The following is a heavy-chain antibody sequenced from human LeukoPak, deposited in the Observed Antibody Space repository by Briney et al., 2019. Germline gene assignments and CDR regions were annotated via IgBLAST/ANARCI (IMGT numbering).Heavy chain of an antibody. CDR2: ISSSSSTI. D-gene: IGHD2-2*01. J-gene: IGHJ5*02. V-gene: IGHV3-48*01. CDR1: GFTFSSYS. CDR3: ARGLVPAAAERFDP. Sequence: GGSLRLSCAASGFTFSSYSMNWVRQAPGKGLEWVSYISSSSSTIYYADSVKGRFTISRDNAKNSLYLQMNSLRAEDTAVYYCARGLVPAAAERFDPWGQGTLVTVSS.